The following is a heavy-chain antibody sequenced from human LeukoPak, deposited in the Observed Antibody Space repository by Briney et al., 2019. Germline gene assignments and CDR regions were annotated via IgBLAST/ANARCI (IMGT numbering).Heavy chain of an antibody. CDR2: IYYSGST. V-gene: IGHV4-61*08. CDR1: GGSINNGGYY. J-gene: IGHJ3*02. Sequence: PSQTLSLTCTVSGGSINNGGYYWSWIRQHPGKGLEWIGYIYYSGSTNYNPSLKSRVTVSVDTSKNQFSLKLSSVTAADTAVYYCARWEAARYDAFDIWGQGTMVTVSS. CDR3: ARWEAARYDAFDI. D-gene: IGHD6-6*01.